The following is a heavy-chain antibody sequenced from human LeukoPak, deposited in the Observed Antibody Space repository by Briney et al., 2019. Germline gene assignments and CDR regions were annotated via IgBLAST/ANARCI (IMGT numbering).Heavy chain of an antibody. D-gene: IGHD1-26*01. CDR1: GYIFTNYW. Sequence: GESLKISCKGSGYIFTNYWIGWVRQLPGKGLEWMGIIYPGDSDTRYSPSFQGQVTISADKSISTAYLQWSSLKASDTAMYYCARRVGGTTSRAFDIWGQGTMVSVSS. J-gene: IGHJ3*02. CDR2: IYPGDSDT. CDR3: ARRVGGTTSRAFDI. V-gene: IGHV5-51*01.